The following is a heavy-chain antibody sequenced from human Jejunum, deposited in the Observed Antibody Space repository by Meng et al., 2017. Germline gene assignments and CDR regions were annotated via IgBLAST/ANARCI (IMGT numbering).Heavy chain of an antibody. CDR3: ARGPWDSSGWPEYFQH. J-gene: IGHJ1*01. CDR1: GASISSSSWY. D-gene: IGHD6-19*01. Sequence: LHPQGAGPGLVKPSETLSLTWSGSGASISSSSWYWGWIRQPPGKGLEWIGSIYYSENTYYHPSLKSRVTISVDTSKNQFSLKLSSVTAADTAVYYCARGPWDSSGWPEYFQHWGQGTLVTVSS. V-gene: IGHV4-39*07. CDR2: IYYSENT.